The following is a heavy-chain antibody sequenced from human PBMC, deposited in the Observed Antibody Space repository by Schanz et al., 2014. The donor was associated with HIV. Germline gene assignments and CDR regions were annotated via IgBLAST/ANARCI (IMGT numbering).Heavy chain of an antibody. CDR2: IDHSGRSGRP. V-gene: IGHV4-34*02. CDR1: GGSLQGSA. Sequence: QVQLQQWGAGLLKPSETLHLTCGVFGGSLQGSAWAWMRQSPRGGLEWIGEIDHSGRSGRPNYNPSLGGRPPVYSAPSATQFSLPFLSVTAADAAVYYCARVAWTPRRRKLGSSGHIFYFYFGVDLWGPGTTVTV. D-gene: IGHD3-10*01. J-gene: IGHJ6*02. CDR3: ARVAWTPRRRKLGSSGHIFYFYFGVDL.